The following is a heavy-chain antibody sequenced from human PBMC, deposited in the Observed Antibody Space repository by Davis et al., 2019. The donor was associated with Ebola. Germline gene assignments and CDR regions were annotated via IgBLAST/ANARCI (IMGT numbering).Heavy chain of an antibody. V-gene: IGHV3-53*01. D-gene: IGHD6-19*01. J-gene: IGHJ4*02. CDR1: GFTVSSNY. Sequence: GGSLRLSCAASGFTVSSNYMNWVRQAPGQGLEWVSGIYSGGSTYCADSVKGRFTISRDNSKNTLFLQMNTLRAEDAAVYYCAGGTRSGWHLEYWGQGTLVTVSS. CDR3: AGGTRSGWHLEY. CDR2: IYSGGST.